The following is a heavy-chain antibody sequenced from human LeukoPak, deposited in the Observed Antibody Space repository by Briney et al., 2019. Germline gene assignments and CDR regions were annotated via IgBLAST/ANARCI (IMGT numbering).Heavy chain of an antibody. D-gene: IGHD3-10*01. CDR2: ISYDGSNK. CDR3: ARGSGLFDSGTAGDI. V-gene: IGHV3-30*03. CDR1: GFTFSSYG. J-gene: IGHJ3*02. Sequence: GRSLRLSCAASGFTFSSYGMHWVRQAPGKGLEWVAVISYDGSNKYYADSVKGRFTISRDNSKNTVYLQMNSLRAEDTALYYCARGSGLFDSGTAGDIWGQGTMVTVSS.